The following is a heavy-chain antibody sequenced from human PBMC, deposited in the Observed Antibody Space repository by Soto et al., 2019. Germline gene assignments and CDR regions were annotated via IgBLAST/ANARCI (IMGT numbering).Heavy chain of an antibody. CDR1: GGSFSGYY. D-gene: IGHD6-19*01. J-gene: IGHJ6*02. Sequence: SETLSLTCAVYGGSFSGYYWRWIRQHPGKGLEWIGEINHSGSTNYNPSLKSRVTISVDTSKNQFSLKLSSVTAADTAVYYCARGRTAVAAYYYYYGMDVWGQGTTVTVSS. V-gene: IGHV4-34*01. CDR2: INHSGST. CDR3: ARGRTAVAAYYYYYGMDV.